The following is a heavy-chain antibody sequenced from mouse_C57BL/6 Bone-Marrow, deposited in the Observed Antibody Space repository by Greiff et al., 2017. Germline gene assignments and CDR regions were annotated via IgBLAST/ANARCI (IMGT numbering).Heavy chain of an antibody. CDR3: ASEDYYGSSLYYYAMDY. CDR1: GYTFTSYW. D-gene: IGHD1-1*01. J-gene: IGHJ4*01. Sequence: VMLVESGAELAKPGASVKLSCKASGYTFTSYWMHWVKQRPGQGLEWIGYINPRSGYTKYNQKFKDKATLTADKSSSTAYMQLSSLTYEDSAVYYCASEDYYGSSLYYYAMDYWGQGTSVTVSS. V-gene: IGHV1-7*01. CDR2: INPRSGYT.